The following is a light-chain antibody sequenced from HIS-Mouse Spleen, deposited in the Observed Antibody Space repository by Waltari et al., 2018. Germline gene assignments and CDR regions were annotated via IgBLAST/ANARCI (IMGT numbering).Light chain of an antibody. V-gene: IGLV2-14*03. Sequence: QSALTQPASVSGSPGQSITIPCTGTSSDVGGYNYVTWYQPHPGKAPKLMIYDVSNRPSGVSNRFSGSKSGNTASLTISGLQAEDEADYYCSSYTSSSTLVFGTGTKVTVL. CDR3: SSYTSSSTLV. CDR1: SSDVGGYNY. CDR2: DVS. J-gene: IGLJ1*01.